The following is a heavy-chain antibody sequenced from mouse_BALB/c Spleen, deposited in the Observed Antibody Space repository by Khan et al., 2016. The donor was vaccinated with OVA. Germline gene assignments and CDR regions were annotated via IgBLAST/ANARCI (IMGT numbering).Heavy chain of an antibody. CDR2: IRYDGNS. CDR3: ASWGSSGPAWFPY. D-gene: IGHD3-1*01. CDR1: GYSITSGYF. V-gene: IGHV3-6*02. Sequence: EVKLLESGPGLVKPSQSLSLTCSVTGYSITSGYFWNWIRQFPGNKLEWMGYIRYDGNSNYNPSLKNRISITRDTSKNQFFLKLTSVTPAYTATYYCASWGSSGPAWFPYWGQGTLVTVSA. J-gene: IGHJ3*01.